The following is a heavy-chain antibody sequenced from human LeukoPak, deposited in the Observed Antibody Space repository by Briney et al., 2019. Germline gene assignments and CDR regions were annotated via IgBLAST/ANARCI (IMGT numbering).Heavy chain of an antibody. D-gene: IGHD3-10*02. CDR3: AREMFGELIFDY. J-gene: IGHJ4*02. CDR1: GYTFTSYG. Sequence: ASVNVSCMASGYTFTSYGISWVRQAPGQGLEGMGWISAYNGNTNYAQKLQGRVTMTTDTSTSTAYMELRSLRSDDTAVYYCAREMFGELIFDYWGQGTLVTVSS. CDR2: ISAYNGNT. V-gene: IGHV1-18*01.